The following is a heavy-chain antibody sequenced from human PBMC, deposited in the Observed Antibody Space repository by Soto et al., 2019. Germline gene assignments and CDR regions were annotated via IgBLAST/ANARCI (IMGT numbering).Heavy chain of an antibody. CDR2: VSGAVITT. V-gene: IGHV3-23*01. CDR3: VKGRLRGIDKGNFEY. CDR1: VFTLINFS. Sequence: PVVSLILSCSSSVFTLINFSISLFLQAPVKGLEWVSVVSGAVITTKYSASVKGLFTVSRDNSKNTLSLQLASLRVEDTGTYYCVKGRLRGIDKGNFEYWGQGXMVNV. D-gene: IGHD4-17*01. J-gene: IGHJ4*01.